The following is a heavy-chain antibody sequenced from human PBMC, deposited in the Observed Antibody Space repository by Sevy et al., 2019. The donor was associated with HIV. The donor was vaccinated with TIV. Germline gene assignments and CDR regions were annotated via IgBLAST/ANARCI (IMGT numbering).Heavy chain of an antibody. D-gene: IGHD6-6*01. CDR3: ARPEYSSSLGGMDV. CDR2: IKQDGSEK. V-gene: IGHV3-7*03. CDR1: GFTFSSYW. J-gene: IGHJ6*02. Sequence: GGSLRLSCAASGFTFSSYWMSWVRQAPGKGLEWVANIKQDGSEKYYVDSVKGRFTISRDNAKNSLYLQMNSLRAEDTAVYYCARPEYSSSLGGMDVWGQGTMVTVSS.